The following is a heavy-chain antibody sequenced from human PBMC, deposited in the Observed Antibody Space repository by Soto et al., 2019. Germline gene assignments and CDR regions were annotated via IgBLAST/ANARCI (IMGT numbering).Heavy chain of an antibody. Sequence: QVQLVGSGGGVVQPGRSLRLSCAASGFTFSSYAMHWVRQAPGKGLEWVAIISYDGSKKYYPDSVKGRFTISRDSSKNTVYLQMKSLRPEDTAVYYCARPHADYVSNFLDYWGQGTLVTVSS. J-gene: IGHJ4*02. CDR1: GFTFSSYA. D-gene: IGHD3-16*01. CDR2: ISYDGSKK. V-gene: IGHV3-30-3*01. CDR3: ARPHADYVSNFLDY.